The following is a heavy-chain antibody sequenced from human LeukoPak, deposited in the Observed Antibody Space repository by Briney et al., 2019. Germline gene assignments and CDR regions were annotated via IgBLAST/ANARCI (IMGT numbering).Heavy chain of an antibody. Sequence: SQTLSLTCAISGDSVSSNSAAWNWIRQSPSRGLEWLGRTYYRSKWYNDYAVSVKSRITINPDTSKNQFSLQLNSVTPEDTAVYYCARLYSVVVPTAIMGYFDYWGQGTLVTVSS. CDR3: ARLYSVVVPTAIMGYFDY. J-gene: IGHJ4*02. V-gene: IGHV6-1*01. CDR2: TYYRSKWYN. CDR1: GDSVSSNSAA. D-gene: IGHD2-2*02.